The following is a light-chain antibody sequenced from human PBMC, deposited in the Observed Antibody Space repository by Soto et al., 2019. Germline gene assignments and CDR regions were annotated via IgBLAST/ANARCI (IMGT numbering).Light chain of an antibody. J-gene: IGKJ1*01. Sequence: DLQMTQSPSTLSASVGDRVTITCRASQSISSWLAWYQQKPGKAPKLLIYDASSLEIGVPSKFSGSGSGTEFTLTISSLQPDDFATYYCQQYNSYSWTFGQGTKVEIK. CDR1: QSISSW. CDR3: QQYNSYSWT. V-gene: IGKV1-5*01. CDR2: DAS.